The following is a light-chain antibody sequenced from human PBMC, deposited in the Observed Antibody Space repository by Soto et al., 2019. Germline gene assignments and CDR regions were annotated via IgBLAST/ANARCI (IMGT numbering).Light chain of an antibody. CDR3: CSYAGSSTSVV. Sequence: QSALTQPASVSGSPGQSITISCTGTSSNVGSYNLVSWYQQHPGKAPKVMIYEGSKRPSGVSNRFSGSKSGNTSSLTISGRQAEDEADYYCCSYAGSSTSVVFGGGTKLTVL. J-gene: IGLJ2*01. CDR2: EGS. CDR1: SSNVGSYNL. V-gene: IGLV2-23*01.